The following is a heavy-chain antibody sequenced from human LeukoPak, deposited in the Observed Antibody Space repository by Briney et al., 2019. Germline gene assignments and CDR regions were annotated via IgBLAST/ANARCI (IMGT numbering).Heavy chain of an antibody. D-gene: IGHD6-13*01. J-gene: IGHJ4*02. V-gene: IGHV7-4-1*02. CDR1: GYTFTSYA. Sequence: GASVKVSCKASGYTFTSYAMNWVRRAPGQGLEWMGWINTNTGNPTYAQSFTGRFVFSLDTSVSTAYLQISSLKAEDTAVYYCATYFSSSWYKFDYWGQGTLVTVSS. CDR3: ATYFSSSWYKFDY. CDR2: INTNTGNP.